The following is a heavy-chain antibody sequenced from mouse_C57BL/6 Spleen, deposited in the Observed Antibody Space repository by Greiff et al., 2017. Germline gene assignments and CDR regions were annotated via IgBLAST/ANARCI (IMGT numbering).Heavy chain of an antibody. CDR3: ARKGDSSGPWYFDV. D-gene: IGHD3-2*02. J-gene: IGHJ1*03. V-gene: IGHV1-52*01. Sequence: QVQLQQSGAELVRPGSSVKLSCTASGYTFTSYWMHWVKQRPIQGLEWIGNIDPSDSETHYNQKFKDKATLTVDKSSSTAYMQLSSLTSEDSAVYYCARKGDSSGPWYFDVWGTGTTVTVSS. CDR1: GYTFTSYW. CDR2: IDPSDSET.